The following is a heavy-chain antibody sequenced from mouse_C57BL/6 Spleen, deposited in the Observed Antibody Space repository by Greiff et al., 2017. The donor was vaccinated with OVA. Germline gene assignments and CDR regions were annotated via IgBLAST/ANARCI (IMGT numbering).Heavy chain of an antibody. Sequence: EVQLQQSGTVLARPGASVKMSCKTSGYTFTSYWMHWVKQRPGQGLEWIGAIYPGNSGTSYNQKFKGKAKLTAVTSASTAYRELSSLTNEDTAVYYGTGVSYYNGSSYSFAYWGQGTLVTVSA. V-gene: IGHV1-5*01. D-gene: IGHD1-1*01. CDR1: GYTFTSYW. CDR3: TGVSYYNGSSYSFAY. CDR2: IYPGNSGT. J-gene: IGHJ3*01.